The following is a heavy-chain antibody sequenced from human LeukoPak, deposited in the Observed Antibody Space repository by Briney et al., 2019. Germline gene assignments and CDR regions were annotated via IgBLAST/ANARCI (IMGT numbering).Heavy chain of an antibody. Sequence: GESLRLSCAASGFTFSNDWMHWVRQAPGKGLVWVSRINTDGSTTTYADSVKGRFTISRDNAKNTLYLQMNSLRVEDTAVYYCARGRGGSYHYWGQGTLVTVSS. CDR3: ARGRGGSYHY. CDR1: GFTFSNDW. V-gene: IGHV3-74*01. CDR2: INTDGSTT. J-gene: IGHJ4*02. D-gene: IGHD1-26*01.